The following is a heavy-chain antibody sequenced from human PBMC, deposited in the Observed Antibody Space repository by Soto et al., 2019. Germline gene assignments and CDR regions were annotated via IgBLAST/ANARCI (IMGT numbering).Heavy chain of an antibody. V-gene: IGHV1-18*04. D-gene: IGHD3-16*01. J-gene: IGHJ3*02. CDR3: ARDRVAGMWGHAFEI. CDR1: GYTFTNHG. Sequence: QVQLVQSGTEVKKPGASVKVSCKTSGYTFTNHGINWVRQAPGQGLEWMGWINPYNANTKYAQKLQGRVNMTTDTSTTTAYMDLRSLTSHATAVYYCARDRVAGMWGHAFEIWGQGTVVTVSS. CDR2: INPYNANT.